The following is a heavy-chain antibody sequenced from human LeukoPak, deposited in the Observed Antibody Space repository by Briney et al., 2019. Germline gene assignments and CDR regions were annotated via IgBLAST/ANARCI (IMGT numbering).Heavy chain of an antibody. CDR3: AKDDIVVVVAATRPFDY. J-gene: IGHJ4*02. CDR1: GFTFSSYA. V-gene: IGHV3-23*01. CDR2: ISGSGGST. Sequence: GGSLRLSCATSGFTFSSYAMSLVRQAPGKGLEWVSAISGSGGSTYYADSVKGRFTISRDNSKNTLYLQMNSLRAEDTAVYYCAKDDIVVVVAATRPFDYWGQGTLVTVSS. D-gene: IGHD2-15*01.